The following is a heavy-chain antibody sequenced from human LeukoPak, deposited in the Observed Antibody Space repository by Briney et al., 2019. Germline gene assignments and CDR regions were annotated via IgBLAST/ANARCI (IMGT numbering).Heavy chain of an antibody. V-gene: IGHV1-2*02. CDR3: ARDRDYSNTERGFDY. CDR2: INPNSGET. J-gene: IGHJ4*02. D-gene: IGHD4-11*01. Sequence: ASVKVSCKTSGYTFTDYYIHWVRQTPGQGLEWMGWINPNSGETNSAQKFQGRVTMTGDTSISTAYMELRRVTSDDTAVYYCARDRDYSNTERGFDYWGQGTLVTVSS. CDR1: GYTFTDYY.